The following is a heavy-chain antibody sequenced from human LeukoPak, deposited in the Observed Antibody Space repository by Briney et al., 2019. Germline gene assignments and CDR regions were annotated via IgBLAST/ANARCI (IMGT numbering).Heavy chain of an antibody. Sequence: PGGSLRLSCAASGFTFSIYAMSWVRQAPGKGLEWVSSISSKGELTFYADSVKGRFTISRDNSESTLYLQMNILRAEDTAIYYCIRDRPNYYGSDGHYYRRNGDYWGQGTLVTVSS. CDR2: ISSKGELT. CDR1: GFTFSIYA. J-gene: IGHJ4*02. CDR3: IRDRPNYYGSDGHYYRRNGDY. V-gene: IGHV3-23*01. D-gene: IGHD3-22*01.